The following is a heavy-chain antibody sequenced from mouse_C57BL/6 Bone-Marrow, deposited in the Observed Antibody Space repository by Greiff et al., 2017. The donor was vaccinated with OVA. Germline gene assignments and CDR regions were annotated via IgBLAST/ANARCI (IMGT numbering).Heavy chain of an antibody. CDR1: GYTFTSYW. V-gene: IGHV1-64*01. CDR2: IHPNSGST. D-gene: IGHD6-2*01. Sequence: VQLQQPGAELVKPGASGKLSCKASGYTFTSYWRNGVKQRPGQGLEWIGMIHPNSGSTNYNEKFKSKATLTVDKSSSTAYMQLSSLTSEDSAVYYCARRSLPYYFDYWGQGTTLTVSS. J-gene: IGHJ2*01. CDR3: ARRSLPYYFDY.